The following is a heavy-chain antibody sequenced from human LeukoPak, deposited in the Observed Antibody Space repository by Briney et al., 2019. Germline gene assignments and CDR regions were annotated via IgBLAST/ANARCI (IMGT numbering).Heavy chain of an antibody. CDR2: ISYDGSNK. D-gene: IGHD1-14*01. CDR3: ARSVVYSSFDY. CDR1: GFTFSSYA. Sequence: GGSLRLSCAASGFTFSSYAMHWVRQAPGKGLEWVAVISYDGSNKYYADSVKGRFTISRDNSKNTLYLQMNSLRAEDTAVYYCARSVVYSSFDYWGQGTLVTVSS. J-gene: IGHJ4*02. V-gene: IGHV3-30-3*01.